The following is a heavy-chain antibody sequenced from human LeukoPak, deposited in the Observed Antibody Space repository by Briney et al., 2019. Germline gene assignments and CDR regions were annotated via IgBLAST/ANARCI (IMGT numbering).Heavy chain of an antibody. D-gene: IGHD4-11*01. Sequence: GGSLRLSCAASGFTFSDYYMSWIRQAPGKGLEWVSYISSSGSTIYYADSVKGRFTISRDNAKNSLYLQMNSLRAEDTAVYYCAKYVLQNWFDPWGQGTLVTVSS. CDR1: GFTFSDYY. CDR3: AKYVLQNWFDP. V-gene: IGHV3-11*01. CDR2: ISSSGSTI. J-gene: IGHJ5*02.